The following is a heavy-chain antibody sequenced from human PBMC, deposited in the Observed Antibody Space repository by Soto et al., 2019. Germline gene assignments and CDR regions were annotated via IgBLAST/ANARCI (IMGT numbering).Heavy chain of an antibody. Sequence: PGGSPRLSCAAPGFTFSSYWMHWVRQAPGKGLVWVAGIYHDGRSTHYADSVKGRFTISRDSSKNTVSLEMTSLRAEDTAVYYCAKGGRQWLVTSDFNYWGQGALVTVSS. V-gene: IGHV3-30*18. CDR2: IYHDGRST. D-gene: IGHD6-19*01. J-gene: IGHJ4*02. CDR1: GFTFSSYW. CDR3: AKGGRQWLVTSDFNY.